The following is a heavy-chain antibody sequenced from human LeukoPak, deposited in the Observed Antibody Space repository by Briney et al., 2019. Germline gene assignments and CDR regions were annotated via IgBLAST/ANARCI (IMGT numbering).Heavy chain of an antibody. Sequence: GGSLRLSCAASGFALSSHWMTWVRQAPGKGLEWVSAISGSGGSTYYADSVKGRFTISRDNSKNTLYLQMNSLRAEDTAVYYCAKDPGPTHPFDYWGQGTLVTVSS. CDR2: ISGSGGST. J-gene: IGHJ4*02. CDR3: AKDPGPTHPFDY. CDR1: GFALSSHW. V-gene: IGHV3-23*01.